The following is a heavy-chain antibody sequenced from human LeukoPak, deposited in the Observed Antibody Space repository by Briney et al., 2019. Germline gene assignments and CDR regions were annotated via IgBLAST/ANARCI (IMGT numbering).Heavy chain of an antibody. CDR3: GPGWAAVDAR. J-gene: IGHJ4*02. CDR2: INHSGNT. D-gene: IGHD1-14*01. Sequence: SETLSLTCALYGGSFSNYFWFWIRQSPGKGLEWIGEINHSGNTNYNPSLKSRVTISIDTANNQFSLKLTSVTAAGTAVYYCGPGWAAVDARWGQGTLVAVSS. CDR1: GGSFSNYF. V-gene: IGHV4-34*01.